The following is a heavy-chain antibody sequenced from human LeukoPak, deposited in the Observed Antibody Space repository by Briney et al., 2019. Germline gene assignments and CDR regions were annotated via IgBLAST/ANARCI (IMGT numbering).Heavy chain of an antibody. CDR1: GGSISSYY. J-gene: IGHJ3*02. V-gene: IGHV4-59*01. CDR3: ARDHLPAAIDNDAFDI. CDR2: IYYSGST. Sequence: PSETLCLTCTVSGGSISSYYWSWIRQPPGKGLEWIGYIYYSGSTNYNPSLKSRVTISVDTSKNQFSLKLSSVTAADTAVYYCARDHLPAAIDNDAFDIWGQGTMVTVSS. D-gene: IGHD2-2*01.